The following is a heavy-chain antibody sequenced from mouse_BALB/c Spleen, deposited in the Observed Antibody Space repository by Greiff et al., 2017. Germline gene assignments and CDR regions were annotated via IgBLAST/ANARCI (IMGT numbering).Heavy chain of an antibody. CDR2: IIIVGSYT. D-gene: IGHD2-14*01. CDR1: GFTFSTYG. Sequence: EVHLVESGGDLVKPGGSLKLSCAASGFTFSTYGMSWVRQTPDKRLEWVATIIIVGSYTYYPDSVKGRFTISRDNAKNTLYLQMSSLKSEDTAMYYCARHVDYRYEDAMDYWGQGTSVTVSS. V-gene: IGHV5-6*01. J-gene: IGHJ4*01. CDR3: ARHVDYRYEDAMDY.